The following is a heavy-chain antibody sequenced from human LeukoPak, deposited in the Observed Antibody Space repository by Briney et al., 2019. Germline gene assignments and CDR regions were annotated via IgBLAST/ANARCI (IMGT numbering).Heavy chain of an antibody. CDR3: AREPPTVDYYMDV. CDR1: GGSISSGSYY. D-gene: IGHD4-17*01. CDR2: IYTSGST. J-gene: IGHJ6*03. Sequence: SETLSLTCTVSGGSISSGSYYWSWIRQPAVKGLEWIGRIYTSGSTNYNPSLKSRVTISVDTSTNQFSLKLSSVTAADTAVYYCAREPPTVDYYMDVWGKGTTVTVSS. V-gene: IGHV4-61*02.